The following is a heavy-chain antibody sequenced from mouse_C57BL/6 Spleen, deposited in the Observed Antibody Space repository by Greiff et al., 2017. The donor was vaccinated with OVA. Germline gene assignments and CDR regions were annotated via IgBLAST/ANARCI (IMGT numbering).Heavy chain of an antibody. CDR3: ARSLGISYDFDY. D-gene: IGHD1-1*01. V-gene: IGHV1-62-2*01. Sequence: QVQLKESGAELVKPGASVKLSCKASGYTFTEYTIHWVKQRSGQGLEWIGWFYPGSGSIKYNEKFKDKATLTADKSSSTVYMELSRLTSEDSAVYYCARSLGISYDFDYWGQGTTLTVSS. J-gene: IGHJ2*01. CDR1: GYTFTEYT. CDR2: FYPGSGSI.